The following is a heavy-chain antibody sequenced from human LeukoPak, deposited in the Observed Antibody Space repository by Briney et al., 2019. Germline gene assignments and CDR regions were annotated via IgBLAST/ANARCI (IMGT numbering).Heavy chain of an antibody. CDR3: ARDATYSSSWPSAPIDY. V-gene: IGHV3-30*03. CDR1: GFTFSSYG. Sequence: PGGSLRLSCAASGFTFSSYGMHWVRQAPGKGLEWVAVISYDGSNKYYADSVKGRFTISRDNSKNTLYLQMNSLRAEDTAVYYCARDATYSSSWPSAPIDYWGQGTLVTVSS. J-gene: IGHJ4*02. D-gene: IGHD6-13*01. CDR2: ISYDGSNK.